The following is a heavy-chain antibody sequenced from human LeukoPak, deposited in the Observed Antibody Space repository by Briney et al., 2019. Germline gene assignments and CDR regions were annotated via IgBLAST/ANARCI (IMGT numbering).Heavy chain of an antibody. CDR2: IIPILGIA. D-gene: IGHD3-22*01. V-gene: IGHV1-69*04. J-gene: IGHJ5*02. Sequence: GASVKVSCKASGGTFSSYAISWVRQAPGQGLEWMGRIIPILGIANYAQKFQGRVTITADKSTSTAYMELSSLRSEDTAVYYCARHYDSSGHNWFDPWGQGTLVTVSS. CDR3: ARHYDSSGHNWFDP. CDR1: GGTFSSYA.